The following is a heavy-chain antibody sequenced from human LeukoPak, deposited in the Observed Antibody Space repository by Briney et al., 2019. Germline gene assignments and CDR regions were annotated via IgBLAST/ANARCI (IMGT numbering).Heavy chain of an antibody. CDR1: GFTFSSYG. CDR3: AKAGGYSYGSGGRYYFDY. J-gene: IGHJ4*02. D-gene: IGHD5-18*01. V-gene: IGHV3-30*02. Sequence: GGSLRLSCAASGFTFSSYGMHGVRQAPGKGLEWVAFIGYDGSNKYYADSVKGRFTISRDNSKNTLYLQMNSLRAEDTAVYYCAKAGGYSYGSGGRYYFDYWGQGTLVTVSS. CDR2: IGYDGSNK.